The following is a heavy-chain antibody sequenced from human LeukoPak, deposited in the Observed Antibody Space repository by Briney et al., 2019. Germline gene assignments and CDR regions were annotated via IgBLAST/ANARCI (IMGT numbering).Heavy chain of an antibody. V-gene: IGHV3-23*01. D-gene: IGHD2-21*02. CDR2: IGGSGGST. CDR3: AKDEDAYCGGDCYSGY. CDR1: GFTFSSYA. Sequence: PGGSLRLSCAASGFTFSSYAMSWVRQAPGKGLEWVSAIGGSGGSTYYADSVKGRFTISRDNSKNTLYLQMNSLRAEDTAVYYCAKDEDAYCGGDCYSGYWGQGTLVTVSS. J-gene: IGHJ4*02.